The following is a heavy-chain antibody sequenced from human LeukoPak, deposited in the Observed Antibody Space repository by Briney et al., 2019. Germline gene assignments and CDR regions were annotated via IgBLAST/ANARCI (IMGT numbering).Heavy chain of an antibody. CDR2: ITNTGSTT. Sequence: PGGTLRLSCAFSGFTFSTYPMNWFRQAPGKGLEWGSYITNTGSTTIYADSVRGRFTTSRDNAKNSLFLQTNSLRDEDTAVYFCAREIAYWGQGTLVTVSS. CDR3: AREIAY. J-gene: IGHJ4*02. V-gene: IGHV3-48*02. CDR1: GFTFSTYP.